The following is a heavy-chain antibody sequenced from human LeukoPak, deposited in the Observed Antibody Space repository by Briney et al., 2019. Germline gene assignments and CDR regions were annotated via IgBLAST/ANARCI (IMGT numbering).Heavy chain of an antibody. V-gene: IGHV3-33*01. D-gene: IGHD3-3*01. J-gene: IGHJ4*02. CDR2: IWYDGSNK. CDR3: ARDLGYDFWSGYPRDYFDY. Sequence: GRSLRLSCAASGFTFSSYGMHWVRQAPAKGLEWVAVIWYDGSNKYYADSVKGRFTISRDNSKNTLYLQMNSLRAEDTAVYYCARDLGYDFWSGYPRDYFDYWGQGTLVAVSS. CDR1: GFTFSSYG.